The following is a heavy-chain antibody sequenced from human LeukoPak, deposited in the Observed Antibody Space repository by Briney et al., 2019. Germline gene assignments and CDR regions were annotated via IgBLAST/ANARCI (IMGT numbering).Heavy chain of an antibody. V-gene: IGHV1-18*01. Sequence: ASVKVSCKASGYTFTSYGISWVRQAPGQGLEWMGWISAYNGNTNYAQKLQGRVTMTTDTSTSTAYMELRSVRSDDTGVYYCARDFGMITFGGVIDSFDYWGQGTLVTVCS. CDR1: GYTFTSYG. CDR2: ISAYNGNT. D-gene: IGHD3-16*02. CDR3: ARDFGMITFGGVIDSFDY. J-gene: IGHJ4*02.